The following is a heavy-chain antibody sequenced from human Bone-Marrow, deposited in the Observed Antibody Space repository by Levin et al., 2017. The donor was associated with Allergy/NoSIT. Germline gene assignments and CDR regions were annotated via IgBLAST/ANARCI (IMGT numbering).Heavy chain of an antibody. CDR3: ARIPWLIVGGYGMDV. V-gene: IGHV2-26*01. CDR2: IFSNAEK. J-gene: IGHJ6*02. Sequence: SGPTLVKPTETLTLTCTVSGFSLSNSRMGVSWIRQPPGKALEWLAHIFSNAEKSYSISMKNRLTISKDTSRSQVVLTMTNMDPADPATYYGARIPWLIVGGYGMDVWGQGTTVTVSS. D-gene: IGHD3-22*01. CDR1: GFSLSNSRMG.